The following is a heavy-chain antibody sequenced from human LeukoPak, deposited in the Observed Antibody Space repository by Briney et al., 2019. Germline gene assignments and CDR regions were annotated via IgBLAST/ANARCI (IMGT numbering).Heavy chain of an antibody. J-gene: IGHJ4*02. D-gene: IGHD3-3*01. V-gene: IGHV1-2*02. CDR1: GYTFTGYY. Sequence: ASVKVSCKASGYTFTGYYMHWVRQAPGQGLEWMGWINPNSGGTNYAQKFQGRVTMTRDTSISTAYMELSRLRSDDTAVYYCARGVSGQDYDFWSGYRDDELYYFDYWGQGTLVTVSS. CDR3: ARGVSGQDYDFWSGYRDDELYYFDY. CDR2: INPNSGGT.